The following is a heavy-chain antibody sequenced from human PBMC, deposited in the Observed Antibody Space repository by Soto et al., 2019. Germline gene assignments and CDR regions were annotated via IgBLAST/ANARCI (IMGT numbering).Heavy chain of an antibody. D-gene: IGHD6-19*01. V-gene: IGHV3-15*07. J-gene: IGHJ4*02. CDR1: GFTFNSAW. CDR2: LKGKSVGGTT. CDR3: TTEYGYSSGQNDN. Sequence: EVQLVESGEGLVKPGGSLRLSCATYGFTFNSAWMSWVRQTPGKGLEWVGRLKGKSVGGTTDHAAPVTGRFIISSDDSKNMLYLQMNSLKIEDTAVYDCTTEYGYSSGQNDNWGQGTLVTVSS.